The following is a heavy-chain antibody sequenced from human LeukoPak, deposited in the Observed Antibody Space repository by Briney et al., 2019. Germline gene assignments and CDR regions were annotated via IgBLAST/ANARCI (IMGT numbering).Heavy chain of an antibody. CDR3: AKGKRVGAPYYFDS. CDR2: MSGSGGKT. CDR1: GFTFSNYA. J-gene: IGHJ4*02. V-gene: IGHV3-23*01. D-gene: IGHD1-26*01. Sequence: GGSLRLSCAASGFTFSNYAMTWVRQAPGKGLERVSAMSGSGGKTYYADSVKVRFTISRDSSQNTLYLQMNNLRADDTAVYYCAKGKRVGAPYYFDSWGQGTLVTVSS.